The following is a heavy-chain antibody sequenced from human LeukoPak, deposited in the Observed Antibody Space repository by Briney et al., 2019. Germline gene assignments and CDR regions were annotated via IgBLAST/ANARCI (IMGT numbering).Heavy chain of an antibody. Sequence: GGSLRLSCAASGFTFSNYGMYWVRQAPGKWLEWVAFIRYDGGDKYYADSVKGRFTISRDNSKNTLYLQMNSLRAEDTAVYYCARDAVYYYGSGSYAYWGQGTLVTVSS. CDR2: IRYDGGDK. J-gene: IGHJ4*02. D-gene: IGHD3-10*01. CDR1: GFTFSNYG. CDR3: ARDAVYYYGSGSYAY. V-gene: IGHV3-30*02.